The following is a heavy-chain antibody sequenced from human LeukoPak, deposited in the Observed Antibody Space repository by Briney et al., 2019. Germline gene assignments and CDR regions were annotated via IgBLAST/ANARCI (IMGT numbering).Heavy chain of an antibody. D-gene: IGHD4-23*01. V-gene: IGHV3-11*01. Sequence: GGSLRLSCAASGFTFSDYYMSWIRQAPGKGLEWVSYISSSGSTIYYADSVKGRFTISRDNAMNSLYLQMNSLRAEDTAVYYCARQAVVTRAVDYWGQGTLVTVSS. J-gene: IGHJ4*02. CDR1: GFTFSDYY. CDR2: ISSSGSTI. CDR3: ARQAVVTRAVDY.